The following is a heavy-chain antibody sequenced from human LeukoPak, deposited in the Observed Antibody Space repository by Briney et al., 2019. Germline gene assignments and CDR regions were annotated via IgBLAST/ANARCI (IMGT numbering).Heavy chain of an antibody. Sequence: GGTLRLSCAASGFTFSSYSMNWVRQAPGKGLEWVSSISSSSSYIYYADSVKGRFTISRDNAKNSLYLQMNSLRAEDTAVYYCARESFAARWDWGQGTLVTVSS. CDR1: GFTFSSYS. CDR3: ARESFAARWD. D-gene: IGHD6-6*01. CDR2: ISSSSSYI. J-gene: IGHJ4*02. V-gene: IGHV3-21*01.